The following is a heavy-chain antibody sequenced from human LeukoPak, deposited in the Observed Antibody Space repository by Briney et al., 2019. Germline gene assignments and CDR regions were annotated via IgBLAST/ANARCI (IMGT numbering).Heavy chain of an antibody. CDR2: IYYSGST. V-gene: IGHV4-61*05. CDR3: ARLMDYTYFDY. Sequence: SETLSLTSTVSGGSISSGTYYWGWIRQPPGKGLEWIGYIYYSGSTNYNPSLKSRVTISVDTSKNQFSLKLSSVTAADTAVYYCARLMDYTYFDYWGQGTLVTVSS. CDR1: GGSISSGTYY. D-gene: IGHD4-11*01. J-gene: IGHJ4*02.